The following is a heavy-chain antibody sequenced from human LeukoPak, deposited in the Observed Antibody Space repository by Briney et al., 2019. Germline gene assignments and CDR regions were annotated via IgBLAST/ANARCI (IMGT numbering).Heavy chain of an antibody. D-gene: IGHD4-17*01. V-gene: IGHV3-53*01. J-gene: IGHJ4*02. CDR1: GFTVSGNY. CDR2: IYSDDTT. CDR3: ARVVTTVNFDY. Sequence: GGSLRLSCAVSGFTVSGNYMSWIRQGPGKGLEWVSLIYSDDTTLYADSVKGRFTISRDISKNTLYLQMSSLRAEDTAVYYCARVVTTVNFDYWGQGTLVTVSS.